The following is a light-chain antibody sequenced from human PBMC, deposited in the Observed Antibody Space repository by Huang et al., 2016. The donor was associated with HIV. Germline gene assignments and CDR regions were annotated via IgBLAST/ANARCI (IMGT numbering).Light chain of an antibody. CDR1: QSLVYGDGNIY. Sequence: DVLLTQSPLSLPVTLGQPAFITCKSNQSLVYGDGNIYLNWFHQRPGHSPRRLIYNLSNRDSGVPDRVSAGGSGTEFTLWISEVEAEDVGDYYCMQASHGAATFGQGTRVDIK. CDR2: NLS. V-gene: IGKV2-30*01. J-gene: IGKJ1*01. CDR3: MQASHGAAT.